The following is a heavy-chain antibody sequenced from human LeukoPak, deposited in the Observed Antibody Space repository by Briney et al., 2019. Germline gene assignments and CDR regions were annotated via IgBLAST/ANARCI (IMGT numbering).Heavy chain of an antibody. CDR1: GGSISSTGYY. V-gene: IGHV4-39*07. CDR3: ASHVYGSESYYIRY. CDR2: MYYRGTT. D-gene: IGHD3-10*01. Sequence: SETLSLTCTVSGGSISSTGYYWGWVRQPPGKGLEWIGSMYYRGTTYHNAFLKSRVSISVDKSKNQFSLKLSSVTAADTAVYYCASHVYGSESYYIRYWGQGTLVTVSS. J-gene: IGHJ4*02.